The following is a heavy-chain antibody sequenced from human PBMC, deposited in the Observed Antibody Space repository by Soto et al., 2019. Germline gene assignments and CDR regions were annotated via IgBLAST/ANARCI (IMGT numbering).Heavy chain of an antibody. CDR3: ASVRGGYYYAMDV. J-gene: IGHJ6*02. D-gene: IGHD3-10*02. Sequence: PSETLSLTCAVSGGPISNSNWRRRVRQPPGKGLEWIGEIYHSGSTNYNPSLKSRVTISVDKSKNQFSLKLSSVTAADTAVYYCASVRGGYYYAMDVWGQGTTVT. CDR1: GGPISNSNW. V-gene: IGHV4-4*02. CDR2: IYHSGST.